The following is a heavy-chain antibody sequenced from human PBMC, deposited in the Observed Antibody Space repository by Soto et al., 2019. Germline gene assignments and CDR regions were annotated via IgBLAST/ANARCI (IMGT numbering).Heavy chain of an antibody. V-gene: IGHV3-23*01. CDR1: VFTFSSYA. J-gene: IGHJ6*02. CDR3: AKDQRFFPYGGV. D-gene: IGHD3-3*01. Sequence: GGPLRLYCAASVFTFSSYAMSWVRQAPGKGLEWVSAISGSGGSTYYADSVKGRFTISRDNSKNTLYLQMNSLRAEDTAVYYCAKDQRFFPYGGVWGQGTTVTVSS. CDR2: ISGSGGST.